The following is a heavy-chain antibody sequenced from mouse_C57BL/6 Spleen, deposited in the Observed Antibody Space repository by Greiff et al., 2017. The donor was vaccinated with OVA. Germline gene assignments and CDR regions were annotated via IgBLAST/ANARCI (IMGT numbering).Heavy chain of an antibody. CDR1: GFTFSSYA. V-gene: IGHV5-4*03. D-gene: IGHD2-1*01. CDR3: ARGSYYSPWYFDV. CDR2: ISDGGSYT. Sequence: EVKVVESGGGLVKPGGSLKLSCAASGFTFSSYAMSWVRQTPEKRLEWVATISDGGSYTYYPDNVKGRFTISRDNAKNNLYLQMSHLKSEDTAMYYCARGSYYSPWYFDVWGTGTTVTVSS. J-gene: IGHJ1*03.